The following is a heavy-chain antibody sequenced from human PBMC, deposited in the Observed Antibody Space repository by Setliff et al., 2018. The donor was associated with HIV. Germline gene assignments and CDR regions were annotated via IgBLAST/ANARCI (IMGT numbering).Heavy chain of an antibody. CDR2: ITPNGDDT. J-gene: IGHJ5*02. CDR1: ADIFNAYY. CDR3: TNRGDSGTNVGNWFDP. D-gene: IGHD3-10*01. V-gene: IGHV1-2*02. Sequence: GASVKVSCKASADIFNAYYIHWVRQAPGQGLEWMGWITPNGDDTNYPQKFQGRLTLTAVQSENSVYMELSSLRSDDTAVYYCTNRGDSGTNVGNWFDPWGQGTLVTVSS.